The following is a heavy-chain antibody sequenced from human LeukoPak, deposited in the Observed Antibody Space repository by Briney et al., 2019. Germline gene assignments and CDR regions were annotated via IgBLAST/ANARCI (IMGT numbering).Heavy chain of an antibody. Sequence: GASVKVSCKASGGTFSSYAINWVRQAPGQGLEWMGGIIPIFGTADYAQKFQGRVTITADESTSTAYMELSSLRSEDTAVYYCARPNSGWSYYFDYWGQGTLVTVSS. J-gene: IGHJ4*02. CDR2: IIPIFGTA. CDR3: ARPNSGWSYYFDY. V-gene: IGHV1-69*13. CDR1: GGTFSSYA. D-gene: IGHD6-19*01.